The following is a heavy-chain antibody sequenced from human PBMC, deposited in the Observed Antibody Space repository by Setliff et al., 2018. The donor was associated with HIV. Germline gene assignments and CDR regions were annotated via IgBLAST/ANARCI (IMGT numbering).Heavy chain of an antibody. D-gene: IGHD3-10*01. CDR1: GGSMSSSSYY. V-gene: IGHV4-39*01. CDR2: IYYSGAT. Sequence: RASETLSLTCTVSGGSMSSSSYYWGWIRQTPDKGLEWIGIIYYSGATYYNPSLTSRVTISVDTSRNQFSLKLRSVTAADTAAYYCARLGYVSGGFYKTPVPYYFDYWGQGALVTVSS. CDR3: ARLGYVSGGFYKTPVPYYFDY. J-gene: IGHJ4*02.